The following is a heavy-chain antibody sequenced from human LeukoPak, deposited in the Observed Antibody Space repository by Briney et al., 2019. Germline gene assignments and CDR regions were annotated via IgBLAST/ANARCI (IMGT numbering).Heavy chain of an antibody. CDR3: AKRGVVIRVILVGFHKEAYYFDS. CDR1: GITLSNYG. V-gene: IGHV3-23*01. J-gene: IGHJ4*02. D-gene: IGHD3-22*01. Sequence: QPGGSLRLSCAVSGITLSNYGMSWVRQAPGKGLEWVAGISDSGGRTNYADSVKGRFTIPRDNPKNTLYLQMNSLRAEGTAVYFCAKRGVVIRVILVGFHKEAYYFDSWGQGALVTVSS. CDR2: ISDSGGRT.